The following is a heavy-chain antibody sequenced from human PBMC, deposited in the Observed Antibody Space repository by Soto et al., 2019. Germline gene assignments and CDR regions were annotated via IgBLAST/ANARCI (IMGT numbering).Heavy chain of an antibody. J-gene: IGHJ4*02. Sequence: QVQLVQSGAEVKKPGASVKVSCKASGYTFTSYGISWVRQAPGQGLEWMGWISAYNGNTNYAQKLQGRVTMTTDTSTSTDYMELRSLRSDDTAVYYCARDCSSTSCHNQFDYWGQGTLVTVSS. D-gene: IGHD2-2*01. V-gene: IGHV1-18*01. CDR2: ISAYNGNT. CDR3: ARDCSSTSCHNQFDY. CDR1: GYTFTSYG.